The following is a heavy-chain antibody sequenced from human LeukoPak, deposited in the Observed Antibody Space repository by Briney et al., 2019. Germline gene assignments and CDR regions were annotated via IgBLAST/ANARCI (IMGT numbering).Heavy chain of an antibody. CDR2: IYYSGST. Sequence: SETLSLTCTVSGGSICSYYWSWIRQPPGKGLEWIGYIYYSGSTNYNPSLKSRVTISVDTSKNQFSLKLGSVTAADTAVYYCARFKQRSGGSWTYFDYWGQGTLVTVSS. CDR1: GGSICSYY. D-gene: IGHD2-15*01. J-gene: IGHJ4*02. CDR3: ARFKQRSGGSWTYFDY. V-gene: IGHV4-59*08.